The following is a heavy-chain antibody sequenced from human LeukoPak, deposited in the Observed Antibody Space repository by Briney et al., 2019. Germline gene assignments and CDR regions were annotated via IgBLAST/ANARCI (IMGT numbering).Heavy chain of an antibody. V-gene: IGHV3-23*01. D-gene: IGHD2-2*01. CDR3: AKSGPYCGSTTCNYFDY. CDR2: ISGSGYTT. Sequence: GGSLRLSCAASGFTFSNFALTWVRQAPGKGLEWVSSISGSGYTTHYADSVKGRFTISRDNSKNALFLQVNSLRAEDTAVYYCAKSGPYCGSTTCNYFDYWGQGTLVTVSS. J-gene: IGHJ4*02. CDR1: GFTFSNFA.